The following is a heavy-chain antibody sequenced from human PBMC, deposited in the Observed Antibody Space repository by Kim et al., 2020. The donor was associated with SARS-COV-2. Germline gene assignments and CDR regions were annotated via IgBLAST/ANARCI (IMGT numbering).Heavy chain of an antibody. CDR1: GGSFSGYY. CDR2: INHSGST. J-gene: IGHJ4*02. CDR3: ARAGVAVAGTGDPFDY. D-gene: IGHD6-19*01. V-gene: IGHV4-34*01. Sequence: SETLSLTCAVYGGSFSGYYWSWIRQPPGKGLEWIGEINHSGSTNYNPSLKSRVTISVDTSKNQFSLKLSSVTAADTAVYYCARAGVAVAGTGDPFDYWGQGTLVTVSS.